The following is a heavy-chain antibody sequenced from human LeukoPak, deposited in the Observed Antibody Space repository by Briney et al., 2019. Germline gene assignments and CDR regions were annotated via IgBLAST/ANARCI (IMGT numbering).Heavy chain of an antibody. V-gene: IGHV3-23*01. D-gene: IGHD1-26*01. CDR3: AKDVGKWESLHFFDY. CDR1: GFTVSSNY. CDR2: ISGSGAST. J-gene: IGHJ4*02. Sequence: GGSLRLSCAASGFTVSSNYMSWVRQAPGKGLEWISGISGSGASTYYADSVKGRFTISRDDSRNTLYLQMNSLRGDDTAVYYCAKDVGKWESLHFFDYWGQGTLVTVSS.